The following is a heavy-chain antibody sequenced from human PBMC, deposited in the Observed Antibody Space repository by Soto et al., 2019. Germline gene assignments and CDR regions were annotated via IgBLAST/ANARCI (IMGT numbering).Heavy chain of an antibody. J-gene: IGHJ4*02. D-gene: IGHD3-10*01. CDR3: ARDNYYGSGSYSIYYFDY. CDR1: GYTFTGYY. Sequence: QVQLVQSGAEVKKPGASVKVSCKASGYTFTGYYMHWVRQAPGQGLEWMGWINPNSGGTNYAQKFQGWVTMTRDTSISTAYMELSRLRSDDTAVYYCARDNYYGSGSYSIYYFDYWGQGTLVTVSS. V-gene: IGHV1-2*04. CDR2: INPNSGGT.